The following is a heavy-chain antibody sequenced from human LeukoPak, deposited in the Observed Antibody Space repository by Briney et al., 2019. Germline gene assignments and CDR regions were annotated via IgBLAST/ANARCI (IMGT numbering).Heavy chain of an antibody. CDR3: ARKGEIYGDYDY. Sequence: ASVKVSCKASRYTFTGYYMHWVRQAPGQGLEWLGWINSNSGGTHYAQKFQGRVTVTRDTSISTTYMDLSRLKSDDTVIYYCARKGEIYGDYDYWGQGTLVTVSS. J-gene: IGHJ4*02. V-gene: IGHV1-2*02. CDR2: INSNSGGT. D-gene: IGHD4-17*01. CDR1: RYTFTGYY.